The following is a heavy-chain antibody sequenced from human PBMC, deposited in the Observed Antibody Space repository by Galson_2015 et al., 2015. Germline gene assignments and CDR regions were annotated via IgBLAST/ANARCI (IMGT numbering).Heavy chain of an antibody. V-gene: IGHV4-4*02. CDR3: ARDPCTSANCHGHAFDI. Sequence: SETLSLTCAVSGGSIRTADWWIWVRQPPGKGLEWIGEIYHSGSTNYNPSLKSRVTMSIDKSKNQFSLKVRSVTAADTAVYYCARDPCTSANCHGHAFDIWGQGTLVTVSS. CDR2: IYHSGST. D-gene: IGHD2-2*01. J-gene: IGHJ3*02. CDR1: GGSIRTADW.